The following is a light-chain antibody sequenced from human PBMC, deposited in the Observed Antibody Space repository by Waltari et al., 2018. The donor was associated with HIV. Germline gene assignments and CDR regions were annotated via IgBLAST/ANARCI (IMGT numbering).Light chain of an antibody. CDR3: CSFAGSYIVL. J-gene: IGLJ2*01. Sequence: QSALTQPRSVSGSPGQSVTISCPGSSSDVGAYNYVSWYQHLPGEAPKLLIYDVSKRPAVVPDRFSGSKAGNTASLTISGRQAGEEADFYCCSFAGSYIVLFGGGTKLTVL. CDR2: DVS. V-gene: IGLV2-11*01. CDR1: SSDVGAYNY.